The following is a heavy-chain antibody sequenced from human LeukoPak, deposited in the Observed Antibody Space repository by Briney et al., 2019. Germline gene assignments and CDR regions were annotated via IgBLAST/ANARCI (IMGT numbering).Heavy chain of an antibody. D-gene: IGHD6-19*01. V-gene: IGHV3-30-3*01. CDR3: ARSKGAIISGLPDYFDY. Sequence: GRSLRLSCAASGFTFSGYTIHWVRQAPGKGLEWVAFISYDGRNKYYADSVKGRFTISRDNSKNTLYLQMNNLKAEDTAVYYCARSKGAIISGLPDYFDYWGQGTLVTVSS. CDR2: ISYDGRNK. CDR1: GFTFSGYT. J-gene: IGHJ4*02.